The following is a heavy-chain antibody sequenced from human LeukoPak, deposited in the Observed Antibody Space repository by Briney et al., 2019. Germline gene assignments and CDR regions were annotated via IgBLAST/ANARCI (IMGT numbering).Heavy chain of an antibody. CDR3: ATRKVSSGWYYFDY. Sequence: PSETLSLTCTVSGGSISSYYWNWIRQPAGKGLEWIGHIYTSGNTDYNPSLKSRVTMSGDTSKNQFSLKLSSVTAADTAVYYCATRKVSSGWYYFDYWGQGTLVTVSS. CDR1: GGSISSYY. CDR2: IYTSGNT. J-gene: IGHJ4*02. D-gene: IGHD6-19*01. V-gene: IGHV4-4*07.